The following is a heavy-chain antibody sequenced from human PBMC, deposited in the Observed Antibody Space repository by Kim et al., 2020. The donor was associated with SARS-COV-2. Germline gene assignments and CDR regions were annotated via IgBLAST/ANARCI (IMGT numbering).Heavy chain of an antibody. V-gene: IGHV4-59*09. D-gene: IGHD5-12*01. J-gene: IGHJ4*02. CDR2: T. Sequence: TNYNPSLKSRVTMSVDTSKNQFYLNLTSVTPADTAVYYCARGGVATIWSYWGQGTLVSVSS. CDR3: ARGGVATIWSY.